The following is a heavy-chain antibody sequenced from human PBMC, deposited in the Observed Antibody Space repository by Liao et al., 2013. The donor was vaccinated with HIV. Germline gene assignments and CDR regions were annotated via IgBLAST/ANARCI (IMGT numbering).Heavy chain of an antibody. V-gene: IGHV4-61*02. D-gene: IGHD2-2*02. CDR2: IYTTGNT. CDR3: AREIMCSSTSCYTNYYYYMDV. J-gene: IGHJ6*03. Sequence: QVHLQESGPGLVKPSQTLSLTCSVSGDSISNGDYYWSWLRQPAGKAPQWIGRIYTTGNTNYNPSLESRVTVSIDTSKNQLSLKLSYVTAADTAVYYCAREIMCSSTSCYTNYYYYMDVWGKGTTVTVSS. CDR1: GDSISNGDYY.